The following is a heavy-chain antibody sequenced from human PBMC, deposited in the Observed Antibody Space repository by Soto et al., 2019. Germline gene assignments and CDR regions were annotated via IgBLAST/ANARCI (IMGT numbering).Heavy chain of an antibody. CDR3: TRAGEGVLAAHYFES. Sequence: EVQLVETGGGLVESGGSIRLSCAASGISFINAWMHWVRQAPGKGLARVGLVKGKVSGGTSHYAAPVSGRFTMSRYDSKNTLHLRMNSLKIEDTARYYCTRAGEGVLAAHYFESWLQGTMVTVSS. J-gene: IGHJ4*01. CDR1: GISFINAW. V-gene: IGHV3-15*01. CDR2: VKGKVSGGTS. D-gene: IGHD2-2*01.